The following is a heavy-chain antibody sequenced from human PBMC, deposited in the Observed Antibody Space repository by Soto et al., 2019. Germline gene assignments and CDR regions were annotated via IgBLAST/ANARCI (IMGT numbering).Heavy chain of an antibody. J-gene: IGHJ4*02. CDR2: IGVYNDKT. Sequence: QVHLVQSGAEVKKPGASVNVSCKASGYTFTSFGISWVRQAPGQGLEWMGWIGVYNDKTNYAQKFQGRVTKTTDRSTSAAYMELGSLRSDDTAVYYCARVYDFWSGYQSPFDYWGQGTLVTVSS. CDR1: GYTFTSFG. D-gene: IGHD3-3*01. CDR3: ARVYDFWSGYQSPFDY. V-gene: IGHV1-18*01.